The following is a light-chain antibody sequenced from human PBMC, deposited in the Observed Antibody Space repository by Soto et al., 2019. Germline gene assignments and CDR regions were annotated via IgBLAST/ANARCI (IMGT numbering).Light chain of an antibody. CDR3: QHYGRSRLT. V-gene: IGKV3-20*01. CDR1: QSVHRNY. Sequence: IVLTQSPGTLSLSPGERATLSCRASQSVHRNYLAWYQQKPGQPPRLLIYGASTRATGIPDRFSGSGSGTDFTLTISRLEPEDFSFYYCQHYGRSRLTFGGGAKVEIK. J-gene: IGKJ4*01. CDR2: GAS.